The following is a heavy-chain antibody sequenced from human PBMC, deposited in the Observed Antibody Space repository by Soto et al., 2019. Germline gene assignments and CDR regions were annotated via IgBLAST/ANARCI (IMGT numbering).Heavy chain of an antibody. Sequence: GASVKVSCKESGYTFTSYYMHWVRQAPGQGLEWMGIINPSGGSTSYAQKFQGRVTMTRDTSTSTVYMELSSLRSEDTAVYYCARDQGSGDSLDYWGQGTLVTVSS. D-gene: IGHD2-15*01. V-gene: IGHV1-46*01. CDR3: ARDQGSGDSLDY. CDR1: GYTFTSYY. J-gene: IGHJ4*02. CDR2: INPSGGST.